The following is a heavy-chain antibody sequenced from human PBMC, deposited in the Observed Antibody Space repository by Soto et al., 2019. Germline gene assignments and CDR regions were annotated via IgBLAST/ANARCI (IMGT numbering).Heavy chain of an antibody. V-gene: IGHV1-18*01. D-gene: IGHD5-12*01. J-gene: IGHJ4*02. CDR1: SYTFTSYG. Sequence: ASVKVSCKASSYTFTSYGISWVRQAPGQGLEWMGWISAYNGNTNYAQKLQGRVTMTTDTSTSTAYMELRSLRSDDTAVYYCAREPGGGYDFVFDYWDQGTLVTVSS. CDR2: ISAYNGNT. CDR3: AREPGGGYDFVFDY.